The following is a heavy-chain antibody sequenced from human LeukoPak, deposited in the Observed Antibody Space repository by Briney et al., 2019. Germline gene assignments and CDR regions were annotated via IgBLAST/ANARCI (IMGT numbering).Heavy chain of an antibody. CDR3: ARRCVDSSGYPYFDY. CDR2: IIPIFGTA. D-gene: IGHD3-22*01. CDR1: GGTFSSYA. J-gene: IGHJ4*02. Sequence: SVKVSCKASGGTFSSYAISWVRQAPGQGLEWMGGIIPIFGTANYAQKFQGRVTITADEPTSTAYMELSSLRSEDTAVYYCARRCVDSSGYPYFDYWGQGTLVTVSS. V-gene: IGHV1-69*13.